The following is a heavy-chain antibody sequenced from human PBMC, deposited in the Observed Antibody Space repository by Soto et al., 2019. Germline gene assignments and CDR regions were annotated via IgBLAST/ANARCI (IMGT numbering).Heavy chain of an antibody. J-gene: IGHJ3*02. D-gene: IGHD6-13*01. Sequence: PGGSLRLSCAASGFTFSSYSMNWVRQAPGKGLEWVSSISSSSSYTYYADSVKGRFTISRDNAKNSLYLQMNSLRAEDTAVYYCARTYSSSWYVASDNWGQGTMVTVSS. V-gene: IGHV3-21*01. CDR3: ARTYSSSWYVASDN. CDR1: GFTFSSYS. CDR2: ISSSSSYT.